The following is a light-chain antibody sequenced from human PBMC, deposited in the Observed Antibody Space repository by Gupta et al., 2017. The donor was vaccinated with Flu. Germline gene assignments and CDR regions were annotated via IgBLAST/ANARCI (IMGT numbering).Light chain of an antibody. CDR2: DDS. V-gene: IGLV3-21*02. CDR1: NIGSKS. Sequence: SYVLTQPPSVSVAPGQTARIACGGNNIGSKSVHWYQQKPDQAPVLIVYDDSDRPSGIPERFSGSNFGNTATLTISRVEAGDEADDYCQVWDGSSDHPVVLGGGTKLTVL. CDR3: QVWDGSSDHPVV. J-gene: IGLJ2*01.